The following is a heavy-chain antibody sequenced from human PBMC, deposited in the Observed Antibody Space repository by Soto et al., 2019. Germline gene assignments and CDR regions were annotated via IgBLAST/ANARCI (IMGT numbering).Heavy chain of an antibody. CDR2: IFYIGNA. CDR3: VRKTGTTFLGSFFDH. V-gene: IGHV4-30-4*01. J-gene: IGHJ4*02. D-gene: IGHD1-7*01. CDR1: VVSITSCDNY. Sequence: SEPLSLTCTVSVVSITSCDNYWSWILQPPGKGLEWIGYIFYIGNAYYNPSLQSRVTISVDTSRNQFSLRLTSVTAADTAVYYCVRKTGTTFLGSFFDHWGQGTLVTVSS.